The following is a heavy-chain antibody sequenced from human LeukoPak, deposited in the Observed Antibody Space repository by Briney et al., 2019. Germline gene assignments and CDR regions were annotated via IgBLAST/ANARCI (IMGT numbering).Heavy chain of an antibody. D-gene: IGHD3-9*01. V-gene: IGHV3-23*01. J-gene: IGHJ4*02. Sequence: GGSLRLSCAASGFTFSSYAMSWVRQAPGKGLEWVSAIRGGGGYTYYADSVKGRFTMSRDNSKNTLYLQMNSLRAEDTAVYYCTTGLPYYDILTGYQSHFDYWGQGTLVTVSS. CDR3: TTGLPYYDILTGYQSHFDY. CDR2: IRGGGGYT. CDR1: GFTFSSYA.